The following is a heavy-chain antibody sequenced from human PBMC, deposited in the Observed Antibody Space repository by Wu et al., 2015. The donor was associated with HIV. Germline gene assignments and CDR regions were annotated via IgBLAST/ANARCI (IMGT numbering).Heavy chain of an antibody. J-gene: IGHJ3*02. CDR2: IIPIFGTA. D-gene: IGHD3-3*01. CDR1: GGTFSSYA. V-gene: IGHV1-69*13. CDR3: ARGARITIFGVGDDAFDI. Sequence: QVQLVQSGAEVRKPGSSVKVSCKASGGTFSSYAISWVRQAPGQGLEWMGGIIPIFGTANYAQKFQGRVTITADESTSTAYMELSSLRSEDTAVYYCARGARITIFGVGDDAFDIWGQGDNGHRLF.